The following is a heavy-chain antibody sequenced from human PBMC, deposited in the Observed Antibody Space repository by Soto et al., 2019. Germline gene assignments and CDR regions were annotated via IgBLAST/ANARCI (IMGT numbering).Heavy chain of an antibody. J-gene: IGHJ6*02. CDR1: GFTFSSYA. D-gene: IGHD3-10*01. CDR3: VKDRRYGSGIYTNYGMDV. Sequence: GGSLRLSCSASGFTFSSYAMHWVRQAPGKGLEYVSAISSNGGSTYYADSVKGRFTISRDNSKNTLYLQMSSLRAEDTAVYYCVKDRRYGSGIYTNYGMDVWGQGTTVTVSS. V-gene: IGHV3-64D*06. CDR2: ISSNGGST.